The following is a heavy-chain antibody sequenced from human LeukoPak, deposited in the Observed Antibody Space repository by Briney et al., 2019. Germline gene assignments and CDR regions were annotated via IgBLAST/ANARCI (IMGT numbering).Heavy chain of an antibody. J-gene: IGHJ4*02. D-gene: IGHD4-17*01. V-gene: IGHV3-7*01. CDR1: GFTFSNYW. Sequence: GGSLRLSYEGSGFTFSNYWVGWVRQAPGKGLQWVANIKTDGSEKYYVDSVKGQFTISRDNAKNSLYLQMNSLRAEDTAVYYCARSKGGGYGDHYLSPNWGQGTLVTVSS. CDR2: IKTDGSEK. CDR3: ARSKGGGYGDHYLSPN.